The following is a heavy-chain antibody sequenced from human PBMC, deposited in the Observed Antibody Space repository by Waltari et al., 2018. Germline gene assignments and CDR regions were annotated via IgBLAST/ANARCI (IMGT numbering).Heavy chain of an antibody. CDR2: IKSDGSST. D-gene: IGHD1-26*01. V-gene: IGHV3-74*01. J-gene: IGHJ4*02. CDR1: GLPFSSHW. Sequence: EVQLVESGGGLVQPGGSLRPSCAASGLPFSSHWLHWVRQAPGKGLVWVSRIKSDGSSTRYADSVKGRFTISRDNAKNTLYLQMTSLRAEDTAVYYCARDGVGAGHDLDYWGQGTLVTVSS. CDR3: ARDGVGAGHDLDY.